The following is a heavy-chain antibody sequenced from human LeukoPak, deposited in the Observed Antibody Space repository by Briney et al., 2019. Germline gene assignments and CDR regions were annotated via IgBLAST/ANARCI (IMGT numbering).Heavy chain of an antibody. J-gene: IGHJ3*02. CDR3: ARTSIAARLRRGDAFDI. V-gene: IGHV3-7*01. D-gene: IGHD6-6*01. CDR2: IKQDGSEK. CDR1: GLTFSGSA. Sequence: GGSLRLSCAASGLTFSGSAMHWVRQAPGKGLEWVANIKQDGSEKYYVDSVKGRFTISRDNAKNSLYLQMNSLRAEDTAVYYCARTSIAARLRRGDAFDIWGQGTMVTVSS.